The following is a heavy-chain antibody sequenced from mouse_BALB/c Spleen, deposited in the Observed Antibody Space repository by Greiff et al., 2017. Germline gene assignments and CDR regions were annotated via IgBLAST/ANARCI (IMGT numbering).Heavy chain of an antibody. J-gene: IGHJ4*01. D-gene: IGHD1-2*01. CDR3: ARITTATWRMDY. Sequence: DVKLVESGGDLVKPGGSLKLSCAASGFTFSSYGMSWVRQTPDKRLEWVATISSGGSYTYYPDSVKGRFTISRDNAKNTLYLQMGSLKSEDTAMYYCARITTATWRMDYWGQGTSVTVSS. CDR1: GFTFSSYG. CDR2: ISSGGSYT. V-gene: IGHV5-6*02.